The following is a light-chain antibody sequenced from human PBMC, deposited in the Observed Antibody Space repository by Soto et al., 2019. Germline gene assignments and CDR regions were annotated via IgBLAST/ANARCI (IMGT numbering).Light chain of an antibody. J-gene: IGLJ2*01. CDR2: DVT. V-gene: IGLV2-8*01. Sequence: QSALTQPPSASGSPGQSVTISCTGTSSDVGAYKYVSWYQQYPGKAPKLLIYDVTERPSGVPDRFSGSKSGNTASLTVSGLQVEDEADYYCSSHAGSSVLFGVGTKLTVL. CDR3: SSHAGSSVL. CDR1: SSDVGAYKY.